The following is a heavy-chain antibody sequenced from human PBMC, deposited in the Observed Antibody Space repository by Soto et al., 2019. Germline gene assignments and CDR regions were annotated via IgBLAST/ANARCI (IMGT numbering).Heavy chain of an antibody. J-gene: IGHJ4*02. V-gene: IGHV4-31*03. CDR2: IYYSGST. Sequence: SETLSLTCTVSGGSISSGGYYWSWIRQHPGKGLEWIGYIYYSGSTYYNPSLKSRVTISVDTSKNQFSLKLSSVTAADTAVYYRARQTRRDWGVYFDYWGQGTLVTVSS. CDR1: GGSISSGGYY. CDR3: ARQTRRDWGVYFDY. D-gene: IGHD3-16*01.